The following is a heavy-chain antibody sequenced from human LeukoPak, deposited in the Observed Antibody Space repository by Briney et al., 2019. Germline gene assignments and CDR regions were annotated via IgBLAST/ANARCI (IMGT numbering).Heavy chain of an antibody. V-gene: IGHV3-33*01. J-gene: IGHJ4*02. Sequence: PGGSLRLSCAASGFTFRSYGMHWVRQAPGKGLEWVAIIWYDGSNKYYADSVKGRFTISRDNSENTLYLQMNSLRAEDTAVYYCARDRGCSDGVCYYYFDYWGQGTLVTVSS. D-gene: IGHD2-15*01. CDR2: IWYDGSNK. CDR3: ARDRGCSDGVCYYYFDY. CDR1: GFTFRSYG.